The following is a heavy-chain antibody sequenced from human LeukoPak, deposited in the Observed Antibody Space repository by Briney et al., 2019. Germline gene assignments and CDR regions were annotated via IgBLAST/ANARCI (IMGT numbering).Heavy chain of an antibody. J-gene: IGHJ4*02. Sequence: GGSLRLSCAASGFTFSSYGMHWVRQAPGKGLEWVAVISFDATNKYYADSVKGRFTISRDNSKNTLYLQMSGLRVEDTAVYYCAKTTTVTAYDYWGQGTLVTVSS. D-gene: IGHD4-17*01. CDR3: AKTTTVTAYDY. CDR1: GFTFSSYG. V-gene: IGHV3-30*18. CDR2: ISFDATNK.